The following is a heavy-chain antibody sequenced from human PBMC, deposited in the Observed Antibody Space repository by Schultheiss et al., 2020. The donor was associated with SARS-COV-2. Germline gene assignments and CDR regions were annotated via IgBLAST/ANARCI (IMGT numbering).Heavy chain of an antibody. CDR3: ARDGGIVVVPAAIPTPYYYYYGMDV. V-gene: IGHV3-11*04. J-gene: IGHJ6*02. Sequence: GESLKISCAASGFTFSDYYMSWIRQAPGKGLEWVSYISSSGSTIYYADSVKGRFTISRDNAKNSLYLQMNSLRDEDTAVYYCARDGGIVVVPAAIPTPYYYYYGMDVWGQVTTVTVSS. CDR2: ISSSGSTI. D-gene: IGHD2-2*01. CDR1: GFTFSDYY.